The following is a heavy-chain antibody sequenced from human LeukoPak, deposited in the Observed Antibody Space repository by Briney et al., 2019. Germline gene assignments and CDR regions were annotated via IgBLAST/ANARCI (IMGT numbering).Heavy chain of an antibody. D-gene: IGHD5-12*01. CDR1: GFTFSTYW. CDR3: APEGGYSYDY. J-gene: IGHJ4*02. Sequence: PGGPLRLSCAASGFTFSTYWMHWVRQVPGKGLVWVSRISRDGNITDYADAVKGRFTISRDNAKNTLYLEMSSLRAEDTAVYYCAPEGGYSYDYWGQGTLVTVSS. CDR2: ISRDGNIT. V-gene: IGHV3-74*01.